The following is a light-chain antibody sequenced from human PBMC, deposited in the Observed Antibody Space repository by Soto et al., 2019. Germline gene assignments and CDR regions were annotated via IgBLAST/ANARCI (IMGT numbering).Light chain of an antibody. Sequence: EIVLTQSPGTLSLSPGERATLSCRASQSVSSSSLAWYQQKPGQAPRLLIYGASSRATGIPDRFSASGSGTDFSLTISRLEPEDFAVYYCQQYSPPLTFGGGTKVEIK. V-gene: IGKV3-20*01. CDR1: QSVSSSS. J-gene: IGKJ4*01. CDR2: GAS. CDR3: QQYSPPLT.